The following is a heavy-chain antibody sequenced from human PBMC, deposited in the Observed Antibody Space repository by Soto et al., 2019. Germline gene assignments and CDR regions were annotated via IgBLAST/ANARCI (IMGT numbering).Heavy chain of an antibody. D-gene: IGHD6-19*01. CDR3: ARRTRGDSSGWPNYYYYGMDV. J-gene: IGHJ6*02. Sequence: PGESLKISWKGSGYSFTIYWIGWVRQMPGRGLEWMGIIYPGDSDTRYSPSFQGQVTISADKSISTAYLQWSSLKASDTAMYYCARRTRGDSSGWPNYYYYGMDVWGQGTTVTVSS. CDR2: IYPGDSDT. V-gene: IGHV5-51*01. CDR1: GYSFTIYW.